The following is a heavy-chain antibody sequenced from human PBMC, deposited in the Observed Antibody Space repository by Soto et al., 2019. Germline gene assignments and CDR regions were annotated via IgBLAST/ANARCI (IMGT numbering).Heavy chain of an antibody. J-gene: IGHJ6*02. CDR2: IYPGDSDT. D-gene: IGHD6-19*01. Sequence: PGESLKISCQGSGYSFIDYWIGWVRQVPGKGLEWMGVIYPGDSDTRYSPSFQGQVTISADKSISTAYLQWSSLKASDTAMYYCARPREAGKYYYGVDVWGQGTTVTVSS. CDR1: GYSFIDYW. V-gene: IGHV5-51*01. CDR3: ARPREAGKYYYGVDV.